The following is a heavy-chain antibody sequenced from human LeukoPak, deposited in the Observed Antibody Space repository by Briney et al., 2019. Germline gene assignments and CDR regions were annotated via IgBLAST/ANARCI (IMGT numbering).Heavy chain of an antibody. V-gene: IGHV1-69*01. D-gene: IGHD3-9*01. CDR3: AREPNYDILTGPTRYYYYMDV. CDR2: IIPIFGTA. J-gene: IGHJ6*03. Sequence: SVKVSCKASGGTFSSYAISWVRQAPGQGLEWMGGIIPIFGTANYAQKFQGRVTITADESTSTAYMELSSLRSEDTAVYYCAREPNYDILTGPTRYYYYMDVWGKGTTVAVSS. CDR1: GGTFSSYA.